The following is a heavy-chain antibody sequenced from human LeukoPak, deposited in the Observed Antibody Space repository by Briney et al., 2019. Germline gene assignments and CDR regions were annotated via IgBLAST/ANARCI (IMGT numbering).Heavy chain of an antibody. D-gene: IGHD3-22*01. CDR3: ARDTRGYYYDSSGTSPGGIYFDY. V-gene: IGHV1-8*01. CDR2: MNPNSGNT. Sequence: APVKVSCKASGYTFTSYDINWVRQATGQGLEWMGWMNPNSGNTGYAQKFQGRVTMTRNTSISTAYMELSSLRSEDTAVYYCARDTRGYYYDSSGTSPGGIYFDYWGQGTLVTVSS. J-gene: IGHJ4*02. CDR1: GYTFTSYD.